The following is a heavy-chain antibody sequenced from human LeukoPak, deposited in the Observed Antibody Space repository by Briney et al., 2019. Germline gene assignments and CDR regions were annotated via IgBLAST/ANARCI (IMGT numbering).Heavy chain of an antibody. CDR1: GGSISSTNW. Sequence: LRRTLSLTCDVSGGSISSTNWWTWVRQPPGKGLEWIGEVHLDGRTNYNPSLKSRLIMSVDLPENHISLKLTSVTAADTAVYYCAREGGFYRPLDYSGQGTLVTVSS. D-gene: IGHD3-3*01. CDR3: AREGGFYRPLDY. V-gene: IGHV4-4*02. CDR2: VHLDGRT. J-gene: IGHJ4*02.